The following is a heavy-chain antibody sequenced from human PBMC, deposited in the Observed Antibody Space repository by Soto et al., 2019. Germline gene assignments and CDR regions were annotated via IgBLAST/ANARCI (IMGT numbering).Heavy chain of an antibody. D-gene: IGHD6-13*01. CDR3: ARIRAAGTWWFDP. Sequence: SETLSLTCAVSGGSISSSNWWSWVRQPPGKGLEWIGEIYHSGSTNYNPSLKSRVTISVDKSKNQFSLKLSSVTAADTAVYYCARIRAAGTWWFDPWGQGTLVTVSS. V-gene: IGHV4-4*02. CDR1: GGSISSSNW. CDR2: IYHSGST. J-gene: IGHJ5*02.